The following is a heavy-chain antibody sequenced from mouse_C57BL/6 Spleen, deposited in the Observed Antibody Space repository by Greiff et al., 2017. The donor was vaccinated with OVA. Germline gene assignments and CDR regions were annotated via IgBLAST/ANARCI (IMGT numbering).Heavy chain of an antibody. Sequence: EVKVEESGGGLVKPGGSLKLSCAASGFTFSDYGMHWVRQAPEKGLEWVAYISSGSSTIYYADTVKGRFTISRDNAKNTLFLQMTSLRSEDTAMYYCARLGRDYAMDYWGQGTSVTVSS. J-gene: IGHJ4*01. D-gene: IGHD4-1*01. CDR1: GFTFSDYG. CDR3: ARLGRDYAMDY. V-gene: IGHV5-17*01. CDR2: ISSGSSTI.